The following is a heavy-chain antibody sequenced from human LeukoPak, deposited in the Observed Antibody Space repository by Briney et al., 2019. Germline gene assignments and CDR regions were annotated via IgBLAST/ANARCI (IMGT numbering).Heavy chain of an antibody. CDR2: MFYGGDT. Sequence: SETLSLTCTVSGGSISRSSWSWIRQPPGKGLEWIGYMFYGGDTNHNPSLKSRVTMSVDTSKNQFSLRLSSVTAADTAVYYCARMTHSGSHAFDYWGQGTLVTVSS. D-gene: IGHD1-26*01. CDR3: ARMTHSGSHAFDY. V-gene: IGHV4-59*08. CDR1: GGSISRSS. J-gene: IGHJ4*02.